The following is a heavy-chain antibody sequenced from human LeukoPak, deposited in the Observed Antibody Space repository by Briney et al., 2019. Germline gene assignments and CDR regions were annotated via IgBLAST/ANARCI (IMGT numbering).Heavy chain of an antibody. CDR3: ARDEEDGYNSGIDY. J-gene: IGHJ4*02. Sequence: SETLSLTCTVSGGSISSGSYYWSWIRQPAGKGLEWIGRIYTSGSTNYNPSLKSRVTISVDTSKTQFSLKLSSVTAADTAVYYCARDEEDGYNSGIDYWGQGTLVTVSS. V-gene: IGHV4-61*02. CDR1: GGSISSGSYY. D-gene: IGHD5-24*01. CDR2: IYTSGST.